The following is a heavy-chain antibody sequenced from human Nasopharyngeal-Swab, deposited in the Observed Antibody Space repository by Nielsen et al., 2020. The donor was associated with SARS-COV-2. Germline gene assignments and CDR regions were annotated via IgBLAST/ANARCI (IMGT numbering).Heavy chain of an antibody. V-gene: IGHV4-4*07. CDR1: GGSISSYY. J-gene: IGHJ4*02. Sequence: SETLSLTCTVSGGSISSYYWSWIRQPAGKGLEWIGRIYTSGSTNYNPSLKSRVTMSVDTSKNQFSLKLSSVTAADTAVYYCARDRVVVAATWFDYWGQGTPVTVSS. CDR2: IYTSGST. D-gene: IGHD2-15*01. CDR3: ARDRVVVAATWFDY.